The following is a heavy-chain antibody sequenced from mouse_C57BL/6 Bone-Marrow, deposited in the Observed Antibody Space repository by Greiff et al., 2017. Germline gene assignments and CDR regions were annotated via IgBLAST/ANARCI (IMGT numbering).Heavy chain of an antibody. Sequence: EVKLMESGPGLAKPSQTLSLTCSVTGYSITSDSWNWIRKFPGNKLEYMGYISYSGSTYYNPSLKSRISITRDTSKNQYYLQLNSVTTEDTATYYCARCRNCRGYFDVWGTGTTVTVSS. CDR3: ARCRNCRGYFDV. V-gene: IGHV3-8*01. CDR1: GYSITSDS. CDR2: ISYSGST. J-gene: IGHJ1*03.